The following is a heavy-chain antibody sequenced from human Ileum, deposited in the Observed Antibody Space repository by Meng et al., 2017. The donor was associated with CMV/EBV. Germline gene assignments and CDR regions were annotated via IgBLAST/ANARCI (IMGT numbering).Heavy chain of an antibody. V-gene: IGHV1-69*12. Sequence: QVQLIQSGAGVRKPGSSVKVSCKASRDSFNTYPISWVRQAPGQGLEWMGGILPIFGTPNYAQKFQGRVTITADESTSTVYMELISLKSEDTAMYYCARGDVTTWNCHYWGPGTLVTVSS. CDR1: RDSFNTYP. CDR2: ILPIFGTP. J-gene: IGHJ4*02. CDR3: ARGDVTTWNCHY. D-gene: IGHD4-17*01.